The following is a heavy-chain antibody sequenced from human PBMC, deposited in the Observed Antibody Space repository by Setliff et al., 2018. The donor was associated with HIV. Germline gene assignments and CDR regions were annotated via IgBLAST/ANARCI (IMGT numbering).Heavy chain of an antibody. V-gene: IGHV1-58*02. Sequence: SVKVSCKAPGLDFTDSVMEWVRLAGGQRLEWIGWIILDSGHTDYAQRFQGRVTITSDMSTSTGYMELSSLISEDTAMYYCAIRPSGYASGQFAAWGQGTLVTVSS. CDR2: IILDSGHT. CDR3: AIRPSGYASGQFAA. J-gene: IGHJ5*02. D-gene: IGHD2-2*01. CDR1: GLDFTDSV.